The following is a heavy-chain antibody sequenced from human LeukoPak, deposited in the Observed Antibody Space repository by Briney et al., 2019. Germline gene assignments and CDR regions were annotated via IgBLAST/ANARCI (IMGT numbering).Heavy chain of an antibody. Sequence: PGGSLRLSCAASGFTFSSYGMHWVRQAPGRGLEWVAVISYDGSNKYYADSVKGRFTISRDNSKDTLYLQMNSLRAEDTAVYYCARDLQVDYWGQGTLVTVSS. CDR2: ISYDGSNK. J-gene: IGHJ4*02. CDR3: ARDLQVDY. CDR1: GFTFSSYG. V-gene: IGHV3-30*03.